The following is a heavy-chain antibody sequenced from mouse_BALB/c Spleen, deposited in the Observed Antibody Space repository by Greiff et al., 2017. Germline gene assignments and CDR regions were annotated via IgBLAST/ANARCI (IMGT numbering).Heavy chain of an antibody. V-gene: IGHV1-54*01. CDR2: INPGSGGT. CDR1: GYAFTNYL. Sequence: QVQLKESGAELVRPGTSVKVSCKASGYAFTNYLIEWVKQRPGQGLEWIGVINPGSGGTNYNEKFKGKATLTADKSSSTAYMQLSSLTSDDSAVYFCARGLLFDYWGQGTTLTVSS. D-gene: IGHD3-1*01. CDR3: ARGLLFDY. J-gene: IGHJ2*01.